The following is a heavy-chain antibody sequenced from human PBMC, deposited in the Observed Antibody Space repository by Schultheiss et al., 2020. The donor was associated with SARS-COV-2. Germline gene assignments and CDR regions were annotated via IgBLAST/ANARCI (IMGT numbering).Heavy chain of an antibody. V-gene: IGHV1-2*04. CDR2: INPNSGGT. J-gene: IGHJ6*03. CDR1: GYTFTGYY. Sequence: ASVKVSCKASGYTFTGYYMHWVRQAPGQGLEWMGWINPNSGGTNYAQKFQGWVTMTRDTSISTAYMELSRLRSEDTAVYYCARVGYCSSTSCLYYYYYYYMDVWGKGTTVTVSS. CDR3: ARVGYCSSTSCLYYYYYYYMDV. D-gene: IGHD2-2*01.